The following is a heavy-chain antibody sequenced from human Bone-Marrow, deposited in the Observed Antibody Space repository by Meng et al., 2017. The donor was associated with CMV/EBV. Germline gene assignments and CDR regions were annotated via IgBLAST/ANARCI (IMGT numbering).Heavy chain of an antibody. Sequence: GESLKISCAASGFIFSNYGMHWVRQAPGKGLEWVAFIRYDGTNKYCVDSVKGRFTISRDNSKNTLYLQLNSLRVEDSAVYYCAKDRYHSGLYVTFYGLDVWGQGTTVTVSS. V-gene: IGHV3-30*02. CDR1: GFIFSNYG. CDR2: IRYDGTNK. D-gene: IGHD6-19*01. J-gene: IGHJ6*02. CDR3: AKDRYHSGLYVTFYGLDV.